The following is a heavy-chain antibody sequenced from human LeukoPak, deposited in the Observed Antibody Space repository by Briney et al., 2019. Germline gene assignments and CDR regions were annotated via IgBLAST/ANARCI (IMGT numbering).Heavy chain of an antibody. D-gene: IGHD3-16*01. Sequence: GGSLRLSCVASGFTFSSHAMSWVRQAPGRGLEWVSSLSGSGSSRYSADSVKGRFTISRDNSKNTLFLQMNSLRAEDTAVYYCANHPGGALNIWGQGTMVTVSS. CDR2: LSGSGSSR. J-gene: IGHJ3*02. CDR1: GFTFSSHA. CDR3: ANHPGGALNI. V-gene: IGHV3-23*01.